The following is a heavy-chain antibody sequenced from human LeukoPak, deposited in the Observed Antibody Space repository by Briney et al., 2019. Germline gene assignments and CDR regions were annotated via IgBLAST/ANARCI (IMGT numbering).Heavy chain of an antibody. V-gene: IGHV4-30-2*01. Sequence: SQTLSLTCAVSGGSISRGDFPWSWIRQPPGKGLGWIGYIFHTGHTSYNPSLKSRVTISVDMSKNQLSLRLTSVTAADAAVYYCARGFYGAGSHFDYWGQGTLVTVSS. CDR2: IFHTGHT. D-gene: IGHD3-10*01. J-gene: IGHJ4*02. CDR1: GGSISRGDFP. CDR3: ARGFYGAGSHFDY.